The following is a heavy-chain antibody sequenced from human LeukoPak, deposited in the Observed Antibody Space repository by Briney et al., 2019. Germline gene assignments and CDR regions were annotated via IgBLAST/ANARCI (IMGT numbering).Heavy chain of an antibody. CDR3: ARDRAVSWLDS. CDR1: GLIFSSHG. V-gene: IGHV3-33*05. D-gene: IGHD3-10*01. J-gene: IGHJ5*01. Sequence: GGSLRLSCAASGLIFSSHGFHWVRQPPGKGLEWVTFISLDGTKKSYADSVKGRFTFSRDDSKNTLYLEMNSLRVEDTAVYYCARDRAVSWLDSWGLGTLVTVSA. CDR2: ISLDGTKK.